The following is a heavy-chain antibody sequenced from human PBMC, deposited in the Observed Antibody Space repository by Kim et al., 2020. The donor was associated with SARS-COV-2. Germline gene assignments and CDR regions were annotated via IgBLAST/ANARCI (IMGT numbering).Heavy chain of an antibody. V-gene: IGHV4-34*01. CDR2: IHESGSA. CDR1: SGSFSGHY. Sequence: SETLSLTCAVYSGSFSGHYWSWIRQPPGKGLEWIGKIHESGSANYNPSLKSRVSISIDSSKNQFSLKLSSVTAADTGFYYCARGRAGLVPAPILGLGPHYDYFIMDVWGHGTTVTVSS. D-gene: IGHD2-2*02. J-gene: IGHJ6*02. CDR3: ARGRAGLVPAPILGLGPHYDYFIMDV.